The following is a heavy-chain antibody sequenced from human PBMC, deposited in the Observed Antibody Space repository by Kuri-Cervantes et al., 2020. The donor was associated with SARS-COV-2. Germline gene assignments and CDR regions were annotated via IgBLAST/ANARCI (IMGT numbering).Heavy chain of an antibody. CDR2: ISYDGSNK. J-gene: IGHJ3*02. V-gene: IGHV3-30*18. CDR1: GFTFSSYG. D-gene: IGHD1-7*01. CDR3: AKVENYGNAFDI. Sequence: GESLKISCAASGFTFSSYGMHWVRQAPGKGLEWVAVISYDGSNKYYADSVKGRFTISRDNSKNTLYLQMNSLRAEDTAVYYCAKVENYGNAFDIWGQGTMVTVSS.